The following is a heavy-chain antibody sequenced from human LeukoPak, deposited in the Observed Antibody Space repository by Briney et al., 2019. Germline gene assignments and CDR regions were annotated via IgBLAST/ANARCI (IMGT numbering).Heavy chain of an antibody. J-gene: IGHJ4*02. D-gene: IGHD3-22*01. CDR2: INHSGST. CDR3: ARAFVYYDRPHMRN. V-gene: IGHV4-34*01. CDR1: GGSFSSYY. Sequence: SETLSLTCAVYGGSFSSYYWSWIRQPPGKGLEWIGEINHSGSTNYNPSLKSRVTISVDTSKNQFSLKLSSVTAADKAVYYCARAFVYYDRPHMRNWGQGTLVTVSS.